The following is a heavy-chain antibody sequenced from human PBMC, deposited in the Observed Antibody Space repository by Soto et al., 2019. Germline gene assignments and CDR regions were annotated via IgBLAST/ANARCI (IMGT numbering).Heavy chain of an antibody. CDR2: IQSGGST. CDR3: TKDPKRITMVRGVTALDY. J-gene: IGHJ4*02. Sequence: GGSLRLSCAASGFIVSSKYMSWVRQAPGKGLEWVSLIQSGGSTYYAGSVKGRFTISRDNSENTLFLQMNSLRVEDTAMYYCTKDPKRITMVRGVTALDYWGQGTLVTVSS. CDR1: GFIVSSKY. V-gene: IGHV3-66*01. D-gene: IGHD3-10*01.